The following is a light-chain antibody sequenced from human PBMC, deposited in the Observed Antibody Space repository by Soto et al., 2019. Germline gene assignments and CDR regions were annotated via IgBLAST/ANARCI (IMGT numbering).Light chain of an antibody. CDR2: EVN. J-gene: IGLJ1*01. CDR3: LSHSGSSNV. Sequence: QSALTQPPSASGSPGQSVAISCTGTSSDVGASDYGSWYQQHSGKAPKLLLYEVNKRPSGVPDRFSGSKSGNTASLTVSALQADDEADYYCLSHSGSSNVLGTGTKLTVL. V-gene: IGLV2-8*01. CDR1: SSDVGASDY.